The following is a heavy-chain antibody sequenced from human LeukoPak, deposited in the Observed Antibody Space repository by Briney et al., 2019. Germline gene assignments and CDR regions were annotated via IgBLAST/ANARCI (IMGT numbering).Heavy chain of an antibody. CDR1: GFTFSNFD. V-gene: IGHV3-48*02. CDR2: ISTSRSTI. Sequence: GGSLRLSCAASGFTFSNFDMNWVRLAPGKGLEWVSYISTSRSTIYYADSVKGRFTISRDNAKNSLYLQMNNLRDDDTAVYFCARSFVHWGQGTLVTVSS. CDR3: ARSFVH. J-gene: IGHJ4*02.